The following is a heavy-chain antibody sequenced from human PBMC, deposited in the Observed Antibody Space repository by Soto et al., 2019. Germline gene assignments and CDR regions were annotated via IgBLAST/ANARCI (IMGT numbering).Heavy chain of an antibody. J-gene: IGHJ4*02. D-gene: IGHD3-22*01. Sequence: GGSLRLSCAASGFTFSPYYMSWVRQAPGKGLEWLAMTTQDGNDKHYVDSVRGRFTISRDNSRNTLFLQMNSLRAEDTAVYYCARDYYKYYDSSGYYRSPAYWGQGTLVTVSS. CDR1: GFTFSPYY. CDR2: TTQDGNDK. CDR3: ARDYYKYYDSSGYYRSPAY. V-gene: IGHV3-7*01.